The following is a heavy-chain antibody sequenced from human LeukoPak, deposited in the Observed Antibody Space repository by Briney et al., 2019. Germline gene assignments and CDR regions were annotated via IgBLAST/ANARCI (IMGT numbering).Heavy chain of an antibody. CDR2: ISSSSSYI. V-gene: IGHV3-21*01. CDR3: ARLPGRSRVDP. D-gene: IGHD3-10*01. Sequence: GGSLRLSCAASGFNFSSYSMNWVRQAPGKGLEWVSSISSSSSYIYYGNSVKGRFTISTDNAKNSLYLQMHSLRAEDTALYYCARLPGRSRVDPWGQGTLVTVSS. J-gene: IGHJ5*02. CDR1: GFNFSSYS.